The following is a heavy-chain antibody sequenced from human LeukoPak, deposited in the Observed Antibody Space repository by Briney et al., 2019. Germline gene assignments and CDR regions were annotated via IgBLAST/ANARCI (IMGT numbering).Heavy chain of an antibody. D-gene: IGHD3-22*01. V-gene: IGHV1-69*04. J-gene: IGHJ1*01. CDR2: IIPILGIA. Sequence: SVKVSCKASGYTFTSYGISWVRQAPGQGLEWMGRIIPILGIANYAQKFQGRVTITADKSTSTAYMELSSLRSEDTAVYYCARDGDSSGYYFQHWGQGTLVTVSS. CDR1: GYTFTSYG. CDR3: ARDGDSSGYYFQH.